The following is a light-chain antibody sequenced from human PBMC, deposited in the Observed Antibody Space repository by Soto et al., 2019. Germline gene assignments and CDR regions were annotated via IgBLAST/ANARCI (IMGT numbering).Light chain of an antibody. CDR3: QQANSFPWT. CDR1: QGISRW. J-gene: IGKJ1*01. V-gene: IGKV1-12*01. CDR2: TAT. Sequence: DIQMTPSPSSVSASVGDRVTITCRASQGISRWLAWYQQKPGKAPKLLIYTATSLQSGVPSRFSGSGSGTDFTLTISSLQPEDFATYYCQQANSFPWTFGQGTKVEVK.